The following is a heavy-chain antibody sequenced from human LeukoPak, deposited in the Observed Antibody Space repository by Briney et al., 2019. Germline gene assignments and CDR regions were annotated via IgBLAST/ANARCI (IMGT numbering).Heavy chain of an antibody. CDR1: GGSISSGGYS. Sequence: PSQTLSLTCAVSGGSISSGGYSWSWIRQPPGQGLEWIGYIYHSGSTYYNPSLKSRVTISVDRSKNQFSLKLSSVTAADTAVYYCARNVIGYSNGNWFDPWGQGTLVTVSS. CDR3: ARNVIGYSNGNWFDP. D-gene: IGHD6-19*01. V-gene: IGHV4-30-2*01. CDR2: IYHSGST. J-gene: IGHJ5*02.